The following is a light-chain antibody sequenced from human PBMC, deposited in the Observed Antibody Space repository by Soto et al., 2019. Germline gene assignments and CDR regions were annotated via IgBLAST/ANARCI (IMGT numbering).Light chain of an antibody. CDR1: QSVSSY. Sequence: EIVLTQSPATLSLSPGERATLSCRASQSVSSYLAWYQQKPGQAPRLLIYDGSNRATGIPARFSGSGSGTDFTLTISSLEPEDFAVYYCQQRSTWPPTFGQGTKVEIK. V-gene: IGKV3-11*01. CDR3: QQRSTWPPT. J-gene: IGKJ1*01. CDR2: DGS.